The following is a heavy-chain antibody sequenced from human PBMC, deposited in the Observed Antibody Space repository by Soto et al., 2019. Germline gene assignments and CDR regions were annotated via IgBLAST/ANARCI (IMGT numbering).Heavy chain of an antibody. D-gene: IGHD3-3*01. CDR2: ISYDGSNK. CDR3: ARGGITIFGVVIIPNYYYYGMDV. CDR1: GFTFSSYA. V-gene: IGHV3-30-3*01. J-gene: IGHJ6*02. Sequence: GGSLRLSCAASGFTFSSYAMHWVRQAPGKGLEWVAVISYDGSNKYYADSVKGRFTISRDNSKNTLYLQMNSLRAEDTAVYYCARGGITIFGVVIIPNYYYYGMDVWGQGTTVTVSS.